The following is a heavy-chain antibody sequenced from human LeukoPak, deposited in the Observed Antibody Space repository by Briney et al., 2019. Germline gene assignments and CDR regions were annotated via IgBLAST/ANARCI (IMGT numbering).Heavy chain of an antibody. CDR2: SSSGGANP. V-gene: IGHV3-23*01. D-gene: IGHD4-17*01. J-gene: IGHJ3*01. CDR1: GFTFSKYA. CDR3: GRDPNGDYVGVFEF. Sequence: GGSLRLSCAASGFTFSKYALVWVRQAPGKGLEWVSASSSGGANPLYADAVKGRFTISRDNSKNALYLQMNSLRAEDTAVYFCGRDPNGDYVGVFEFWGHGTTVIVSS.